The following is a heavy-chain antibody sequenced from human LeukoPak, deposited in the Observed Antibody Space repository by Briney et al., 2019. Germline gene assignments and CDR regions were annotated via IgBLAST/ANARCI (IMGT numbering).Heavy chain of an antibody. D-gene: IGHD3-22*01. CDR1: GFTFSSYG. CDR3: ARDLWGTSGYRFDY. CDR2: ISGTSSTI. V-gene: IGHV3-48*02. Sequence: PGGSLRLSCAASGFTFSSYGMNWVRQAPGKGLEWVSAISGTSSTIYYADSVKGRFTISRDNAKTSLYLQMDSLRDEDTAVYYCARDLWGTSGYRFDYWGQGTLVTVSS. J-gene: IGHJ4*02.